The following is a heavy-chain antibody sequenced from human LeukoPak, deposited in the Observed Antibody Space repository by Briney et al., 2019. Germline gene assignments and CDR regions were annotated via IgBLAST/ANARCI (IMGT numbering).Heavy chain of an antibody. CDR1: GGSISSYY. Sequence: SETLSLTCTVSGGSISSYYWSWIRQPPGKGLEWIGYIYYSGSTNYNPSLKRRVTISVDTSKNQFSLKLSSVTAADTAVYYCARQQWVSTVVTVGVNWFDPWGQGTLVTVSS. D-gene: IGHD4-23*01. CDR2: IYYSGST. V-gene: IGHV4-59*08. J-gene: IGHJ5*02. CDR3: ARQQWVSTVVTVGVNWFDP.